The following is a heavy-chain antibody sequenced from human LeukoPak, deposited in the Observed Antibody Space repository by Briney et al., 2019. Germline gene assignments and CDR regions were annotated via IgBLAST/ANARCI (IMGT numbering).Heavy chain of an antibody. CDR1: GGSFSDYY. Sequence: PSETLSLTCAVSGGSFSDYYWSWIRQSPIKGLEWIGEINHSGSTHYNPSLKSRVTISVDTSKNQFSLRLTSVTAADTAVYYCARKEGGQLVNTRRWFDPWGQGTLVTVSS. CDR2: INHSGST. J-gene: IGHJ5*02. D-gene: IGHD6-13*01. V-gene: IGHV4-34*01. CDR3: ARKEGGQLVNTRRWFDP.